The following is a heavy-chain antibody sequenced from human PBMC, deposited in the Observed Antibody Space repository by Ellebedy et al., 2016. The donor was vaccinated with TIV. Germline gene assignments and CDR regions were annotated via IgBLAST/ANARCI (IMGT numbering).Heavy chain of an antibody. Sequence: GESLKISCAASGFTFSTYWMHWVRQTPGKGLEWVANIKQDGSEQYYVASVKGRFTISRDNAKDSLYLQMDSLRAEDTAVYYCARCGWSKGWFDPWGQGTLVTVSP. CDR2: IKQDGSEQ. CDR3: ARCGWSKGWFDP. J-gene: IGHJ5*02. V-gene: IGHV3-7*03. CDR1: GFTFSTYW.